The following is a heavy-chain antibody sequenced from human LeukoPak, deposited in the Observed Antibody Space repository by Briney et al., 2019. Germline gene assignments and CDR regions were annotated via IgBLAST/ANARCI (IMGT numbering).Heavy chain of an antibody. CDR3: TKARVIAAAGLIDY. D-gene: IGHD6-13*01. Sequence: GGSLRLSCTASGFTFSNYGMHWVRQAPGKGLEWVAFIRYDGSNTYYADSVKGRFTLSRDNSKNTLYLQMNSLRAEDTAVYYCTKARVIAAAGLIDYCGQGTLVTASS. J-gene: IGHJ4*02. CDR1: GFTFSNYG. V-gene: IGHV3-30*02. CDR2: IRYDGSNT.